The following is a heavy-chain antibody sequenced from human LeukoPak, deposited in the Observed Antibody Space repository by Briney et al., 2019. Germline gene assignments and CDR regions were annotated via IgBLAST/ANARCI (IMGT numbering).Heavy chain of an antibody. CDR3: ARDGSSYGGDL. CDR1: GYTFTNYG. V-gene: IGHV1-18*01. J-gene: IGHJ2*01. D-gene: IGHD1-26*01. Sequence: ASVKVSCNTSGYTFTNYGINWVRQAPGQGLEWMGWISAYNGNTNYAQKLQGRVTMTTDTSTSTAYMELRSLRSDDTAVYYCARDGSSYGGDLWGRGTLVTVSS. CDR2: ISAYNGNT.